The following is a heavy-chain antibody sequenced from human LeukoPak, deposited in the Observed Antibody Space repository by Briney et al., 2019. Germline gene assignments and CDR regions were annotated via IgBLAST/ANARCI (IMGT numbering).Heavy chain of an antibody. Sequence: GGSLRLSCAASGFTFSSCWMHWVRQAPGKGLVLFSRITSDGSSTSYADSVKGRFTISRDNAKNTLYLQMNSLRAEDTAVYYCARDYGDYFTYFDYWGQGTLVTVSS. J-gene: IGHJ4*02. CDR3: ARDYGDYFTYFDY. V-gene: IGHV3-74*01. CDR1: GFTFSSCW. CDR2: ITSDGSST. D-gene: IGHD4-17*01.